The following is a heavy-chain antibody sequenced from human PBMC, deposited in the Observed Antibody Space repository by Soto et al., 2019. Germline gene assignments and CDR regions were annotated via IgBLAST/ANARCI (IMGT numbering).Heavy chain of an antibody. CDR2: INAGNGNT. CDR3: ARPRYHWNDAGYFDY. CDR1: GYTFTSYA. J-gene: IGHJ4*02. D-gene: IGHD1-1*01. V-gene: IGHV1-3*01. Sequence: QVQLVQSGAEVKKPGASVKVSCKASGYTFTSYAMHWVRQAPGQRLEWMGWINAGNGNTKYSQKFQGRVTITRDTSASTAYMELSSLRSEDTAVYYCARPRYHWNDAGYFDYWGQGTLVTVSS.